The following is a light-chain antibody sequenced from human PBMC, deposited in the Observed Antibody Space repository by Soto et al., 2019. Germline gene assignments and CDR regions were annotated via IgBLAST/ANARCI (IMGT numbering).Light chain of an antibody. J-gene: IGKJ4*01. CDR3: QQDSSWPLT. Sequence: AIQMTQSPSSLSASVGDRVTITCRASQDIRNELGWYQQKPGKAPELLIYLASRLQSGVPSRFSGSGYGQDFTLTISSLQPEDFATYYRQQDSSWPLTFGGGTKVEIK. CDR1: QDIRNE. V-gene: IGKV1-6*01. CDR2: LAS.